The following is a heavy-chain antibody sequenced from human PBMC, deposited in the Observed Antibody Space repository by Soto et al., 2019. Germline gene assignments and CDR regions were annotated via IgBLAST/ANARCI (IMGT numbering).Heavy chain of an antibody. Sequence: SETLSLTCTVSGGSISSYYWSWIRQPPGKGLEWIGYIYYSGSTVYNPSLKSRVTISVDTSKIQFSLKLSSVTAADTAVYYCARGQGIAAAGTDDWFDPWGQGTLVTVSS. D-gene: IGHD6-13*01. CDR1: GGSISSYY. CDR3: ARGQGIAAAGTDDWFDP. V-gene: IGHV4-59*08. CDR2: IYYSGST. J-gene: IGHJ5*02.